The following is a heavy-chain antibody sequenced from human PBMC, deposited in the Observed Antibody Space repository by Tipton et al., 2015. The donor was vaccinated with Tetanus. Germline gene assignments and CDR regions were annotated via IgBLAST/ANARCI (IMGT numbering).Heavy chain of an antibody. CDR1: GGSVSSSTYY. D-gene: IGHD3-10*01. Sequence: TLSLTCTVSGGSVSSSTYYWVWIRQPPGKGLEWIGTIFYSGSTYYSPSLKSRVTTSIDSSKNQLSLRLSSVTAADTAVYYCARGTMVRGVIFLDYWGQGTLVTVSS. CDR2: IFYSGST. J-gene: IGHJ4*02. CDR3: ARGTMVRGVIFLDY. V-gene: IGHV4-39*01.